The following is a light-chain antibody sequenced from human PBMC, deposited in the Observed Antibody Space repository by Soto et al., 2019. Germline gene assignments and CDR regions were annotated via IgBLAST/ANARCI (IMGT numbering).Light chain of an antibody. CDR3: QQSYNTPQT. Sequence: DIQMTQSPSTLSGSVGDRVTITCRASQTISSWLAWYQQKPGKAPKLLIYATDTLQSGVPSRFSGSGSGTDYTLTISSLQPEDFATYYCQQSYNTPQTFGQGTKVDLK. V-gene: IGKV1-39*01. CDR2: ATD. CDR1: QTISSW. J-gene: IGKJ1*01.